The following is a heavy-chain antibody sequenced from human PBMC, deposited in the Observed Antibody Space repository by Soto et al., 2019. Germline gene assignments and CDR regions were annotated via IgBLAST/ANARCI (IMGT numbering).Heavy chain of an antibody. CDR2: YHSGGSA. CDR1: GVSLNTADTW. CDR3: VRSQQMESGNDYGLDV. Sequence: QVQLQESGSGLVKPSQSLSLTCTVSGVSLNTADTWWSWIRQSPGKGLEFIGYYHSGGSAYYDATFRSRVIISADTSNSQFSLKLSSVTGADTAVYFCVRSQQMESGNDYGLDVWGQGTTVTVSS. J-gene: IGHJ6*02. D-gene: IGHD1-1*01. V-gene: IGHV4-30-4*01.